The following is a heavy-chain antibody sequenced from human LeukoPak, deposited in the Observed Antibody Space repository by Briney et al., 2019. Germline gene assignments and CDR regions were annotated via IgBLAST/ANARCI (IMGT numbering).Heavy chain of an antibody. D-gene: IGHD3-9*01. Sequence: GGSLRLSCAASGFTFSSYEMNWVRQAPGKGLEWVSYISSSGSTIYYADSVKGRFTISRDNAKNSLYLQMNSLRAEDTAVYCCAREQRYFDWLLPQTKSNYMDVWGKGTTVTISS. V-gene: IGHV3-48*03. J-gene: IGHJ6*03. CDR2: ISSSGSTI. CDR1: GFTFSSYE. CDR3: AREQRYFDWLLPQTKSNYMDV.